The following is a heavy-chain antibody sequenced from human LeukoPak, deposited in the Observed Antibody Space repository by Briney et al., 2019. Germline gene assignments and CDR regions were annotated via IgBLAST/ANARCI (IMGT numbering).Heavy chain of an antibody. CDR2: THGSEK. Sequence: PGGPLRLSCAASGFTFSDYYMSWIRQAPGKGLEWVANTHGSEKYYVDSVKGRFTISRDNAKNSLYLQMNSLRAEDTAMYYCARGTPYGSLTFDYWGQGTLVTVSS. D-gene: IGHD3-10*01. J-gene: IGHJ4*02. CDR1: GFTFSDYY. CDR3: ARGTPYGSLTFDY. V-gene: IGHV3-7*03.